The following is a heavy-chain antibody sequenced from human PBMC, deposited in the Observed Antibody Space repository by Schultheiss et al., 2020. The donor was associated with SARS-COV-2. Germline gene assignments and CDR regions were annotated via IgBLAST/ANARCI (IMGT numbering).Heavy chain of an antibody. D-gene: IGHD6-13*01. Sequence: SETLSLTCAVYGGSSSGDYWSWIRQPPGKGLEWIGEIYHSGSTNYNPSLKSRVTMSVDTSKNQFSLKLSSVTAADTAVYYCARNIAASALDYWGQGTLVTVSS. CDR2: IYHSGST. J-gene: IGHJ4*02. CDR1: GGSSSGDY. V-gene: IGHV4-34*01. CDR3: ARNIAASALDY.